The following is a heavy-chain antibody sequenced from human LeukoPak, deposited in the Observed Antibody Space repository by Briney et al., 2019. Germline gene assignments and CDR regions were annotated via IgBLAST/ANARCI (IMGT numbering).Heavy chain of an antibody. J-gene: IGHJ6*03. CDR3: ARDLRRVVAATRVNYYYYMDV. Sequence: ASVKVSCKASGGTFSSYAICWVRQAPGQGLEWMGGIIPIFGTANYAQKFQGRVTITADKSTSTAYMELSSLRSEDTAVYYCARDLRRVVAATRVNYYYYMDVWGKGTTVTVSS. D-gene: IGHD2-15*01. V-gene: IGHV1-69*06. CDR2: IIPIFGTA. CDR1: GGTFSSYA.